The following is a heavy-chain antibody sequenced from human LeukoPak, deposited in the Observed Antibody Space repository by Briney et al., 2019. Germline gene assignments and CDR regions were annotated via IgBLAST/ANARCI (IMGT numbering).Heavy chain of an antibody. CDR3: VEGYMDV. CDR1: RGSISSTSYY. CDR2: IYSTGTT. J-gene: IGHJ6*03. Sequence: SETLSLTCAVSRGSISSTSYYWTWIRQPAGKGLEWIGRIYSTGTTNYNPSLKSRVTISVDTSKNQFSLKLSSVTAADTAVYYCVEGYMDVWGKGTTVTVSS. V-gene: IGHV4-61*02.